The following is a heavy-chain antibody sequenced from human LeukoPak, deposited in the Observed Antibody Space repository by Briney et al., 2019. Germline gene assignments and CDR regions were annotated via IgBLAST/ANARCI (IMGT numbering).Heavy chain of an antibody. CDR3: AILVGYCTNGVCSHFDY. D-gene: IGHD2-8*01. CDR1: GGSISSKNYY. J-gene: IGHJ4*02. V-gene: IGHV4-39*07. Sequence: SETLSLTCSVSGGSISSKNYYWGWIRQPPGKGPEWIGSIFYSGSTTYNPSLKSRVTISIDTSKNQFSLKVNSVTAADTAVYYCAILVGYCTNGVCSHFDYWGQGTLVTVSS. CDR2: IFYSGST.